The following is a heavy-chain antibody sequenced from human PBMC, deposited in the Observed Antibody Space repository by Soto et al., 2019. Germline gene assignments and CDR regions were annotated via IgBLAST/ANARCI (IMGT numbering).Heavy chain of an antibody. Sequence: ASVKVSCKASGYTFTSYGISWVRQAPGQGLEWMGWISAYNGNTNYAQKLQGRVTMTTDTSTSTAHMELRSLRSDDTAVYYCARVNYDFWSGYYTRQAYGMDVWGQGTTVTVS. CDR3: ARVNYDFWSGYYTRQAYGMDV. CDR1: GYTFTSYG. CDR2: ISAYNGNT. J-gene: IGHJ6*02. D-gene: IGHD3-3*01. V-gene: IGHV1-18*01.